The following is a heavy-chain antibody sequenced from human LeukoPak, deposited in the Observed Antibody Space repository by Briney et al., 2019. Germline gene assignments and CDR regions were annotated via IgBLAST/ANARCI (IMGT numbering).Heavy chain of an antibody. V-gene: IGHV4-38-2*02. CDR2: IYHSGST. CDR3: ARTNSGSYRDY. CDR1: GYSISSGYY. D-gene: IGHD1-26*01. J-gene: IGHJ4*02. Sequence: PSETLSLTCTVSGYSISSGYYWGWIRQPPGKGLEWIGSIYHSGSTYYNPSLKSRVTISVDTSKNQFSLKLSSVTAADTAVYYCARTNSGSYRDYWGQETLVTVSS.